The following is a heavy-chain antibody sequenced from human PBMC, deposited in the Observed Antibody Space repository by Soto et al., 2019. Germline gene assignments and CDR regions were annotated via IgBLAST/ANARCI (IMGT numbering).Heavy chain of an antibody. Sequence: QVHLVESGGGVVQPGRSLRLSCVDSGFTFTDYGMHWVRQAPGKGLEWVAVISYDGSNKNYADSVKGRFTISRDNSKNTLYLQMNSLRAEDTAVYYCAKDTYYHDSSGYYVFDYWGQGTLVTVSS. CDR3: AKDTYYHDSSGYYVFDY. CDR1: GFTFTDYG. V-gene: IGHV3-30*18. D-gene: IGHD3-22*01. J-gene: IGHJ4*02. CDR2: ISYDGSNK.